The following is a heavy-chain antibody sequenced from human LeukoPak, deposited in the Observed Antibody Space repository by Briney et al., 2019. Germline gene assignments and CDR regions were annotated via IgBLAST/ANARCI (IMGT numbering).Heavy chain of an antibody. Sequence: GGSLRLSCAASGFTFSSYSMNWVRQAPGKGLEWVSYISSSSTIYYADSVKGRFTISRDNAKNSLYLQMNSLRAEDTAVYYCASLYCTHTTCYYFDYWGQGTLVSVSS. V-gene: IGHV3-48*04. J-gene: IGHJ4*02. CDR3: ASLYCTHTTCYYFDY. CDR2: ISSSSTI. CDR1: GFTFSSYS. D-gene: IGHD2-2*01.